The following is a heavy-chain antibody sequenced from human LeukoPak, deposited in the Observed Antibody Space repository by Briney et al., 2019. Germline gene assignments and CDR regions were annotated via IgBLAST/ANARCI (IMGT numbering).Heavy chain of an antibody. CDR1: GGTFSSYA. CDR3: ARDDSNYAMDY. Sequence: GASVKVSCKASGGTFSSYAISWVRQAPGQGLEWMGGIIPIFGTANYAQKFQGRVTITADESTSTAYMGLSSLRSEDTAVYYCARDDSNYAMDYWGQGTLVTVSS. CDR2: IIPIFGTA. V-gene: IGHV1-69*13. D-gene: IGHD4-11*01. J-gene: IGHJ4*02.